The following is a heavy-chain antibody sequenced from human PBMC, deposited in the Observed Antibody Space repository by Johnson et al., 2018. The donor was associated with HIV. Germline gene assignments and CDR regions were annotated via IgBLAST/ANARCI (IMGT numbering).Heavy chain of an antibody. CDR3: VSSAQWSGWPPGAFDI. J-gene: IGHJ3*02. Sequence: VQLVESGGGLVQPGGSLRLSCAASGFTFSSYAMSWVRQAPGKGLEWVSAISGSGGSTYYADSVQGRFTISRDNSKNTLDLQMNSLRAEDTAVYYCVSSAQWSGWPPGAFDIWGQGTMVTVSS. V-gene: IGHV3-23*04. D-gene: IGHD6-19*01. CDR1: GFTFSSYA. CDR2: ISGSGGST.